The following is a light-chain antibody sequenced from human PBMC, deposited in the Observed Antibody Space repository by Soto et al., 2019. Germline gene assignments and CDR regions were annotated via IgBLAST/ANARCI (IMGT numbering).Light chain of an antibody. J-gene: IGLJ1*01. CDR3: SSYTGSSTLYV. CDR2: DVS. V-gene: IGLV2-14*01. CDR1: GTDVGGYIY. Sequence: QSALTQPASVSGSPGQSITISCTGTGTDVGGYIYVSWYQQHPGKAPKLMIYDVSNRPSGVSNRFSGSKSGNTASLTISGLQAEDEADYSCSSYTGSSTLYVFGTGTKLTVL.